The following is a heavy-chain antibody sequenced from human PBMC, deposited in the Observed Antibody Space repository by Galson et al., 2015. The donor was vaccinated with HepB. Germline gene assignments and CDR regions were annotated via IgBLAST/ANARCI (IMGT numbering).Heavy chain of an antibody. V-gene: IGHV1-46*01. CDR3: AILGGVTMIVVAEPLVDY. Sequence: SCKASGYTFTSYYMHWVRQAPGQGLEWMGIINPSGGSTSYAQKFQGRVTMTRDTSTSTVYMERSSLRSEDTAVYYCAILGGVTMIVVAEPLVDYWGQGTLVTVSS. CDR2: INPSGGST. CDR1: GYTFTSYY. D-gene: IGHD3-22*01. J-gene: IGHJ4*02.